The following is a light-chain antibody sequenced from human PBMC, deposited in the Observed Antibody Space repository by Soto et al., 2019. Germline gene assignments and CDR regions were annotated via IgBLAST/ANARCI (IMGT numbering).Light chain of an antibody. J-gene: IGKJ4*01. CDR2: GAS. Sequence: EIVLTQSPGTLSLSPGERATHSCRASQSVSSSDLAWYQQKPGQAPRLLIYGASSRATGIPDRFSGSGSGTDFTLTISRLEPEDFAVYYCQQYGSSHLTFGGGTKVEIK. CDR1: QSVSSSD. V-gene: IGKV3-20*01. CDR3: QQYGSSHLT.